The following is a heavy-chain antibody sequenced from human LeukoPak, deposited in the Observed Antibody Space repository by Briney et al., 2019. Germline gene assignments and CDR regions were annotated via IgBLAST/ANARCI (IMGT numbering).Heavy chain of an antibody. D-gene: IGHD6-13*01. Sequence: PSGTLSLTCSVSGGSISNNNWWSWVRQSPGKGLEWIGNIYHSGTTHYNPSLKSRVTISVDTSKNQFSLKLSSVTAADTAVYYCARLGPVISSWYYYYMDVWGKGTTVTVSS. V-gene: IGHV4-4*02. CDR2: IYHSGTT. CDR1: GGSISNNNW. J-gene: IGHJ6*03. CDR3: ARLGPVISSWYYYYMDV.